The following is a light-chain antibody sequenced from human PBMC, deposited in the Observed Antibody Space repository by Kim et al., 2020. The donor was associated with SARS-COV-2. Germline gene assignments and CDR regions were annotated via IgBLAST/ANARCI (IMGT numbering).Light chain of an antibody. J-gene: IGLJ3*02. CDR3: QTWGTGIRV. V-gene: IGLV4-69*01. CDR1: SGHRNYA. CDR2: LNSDGSH. Sequence: QPVLTQSPSASLGASVKLTCTLSSGHRNYAIAWHQQQPEKGPRYLMKLNSDGSHSKGDGIPDRFSGSSSGAERYLTISSLQSEDEADYYCQTWGTGIRVFGGGTKLTVL.